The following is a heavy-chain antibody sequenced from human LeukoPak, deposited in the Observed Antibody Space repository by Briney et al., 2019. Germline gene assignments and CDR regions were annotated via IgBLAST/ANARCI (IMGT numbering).Heavy chain of an antibody. Sequence: SGGSLRLSCAASGFTFSSYAMSWVRQAPGKGLEWVSAISGSGGSTYYADSVKGRFTISRDNSKNTLYLQMNSLRAEDTAVYYCAKNYYDSSGYYYHFDYWGQGTLVAVSS. V-gene: IGHV3-23*01. D-gene: IGHD3-22*01. CDR1: GFTFSSYA. CDR2: ISGSGGST. CDR3: AKNYYDSSGYYYHFDY. J-gene: IGHJ4*02.